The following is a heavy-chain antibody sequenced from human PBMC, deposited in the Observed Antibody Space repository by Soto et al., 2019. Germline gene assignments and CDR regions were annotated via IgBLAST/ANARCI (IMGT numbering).Heavy chain of an antibody. Sequence: ASVKVSCKASGYTFTSYGISWVRQAPGQGLEWMGWISAYNGNTNYAQKLQGRVTMTTDTSTSTAYMELRSLRSDDTAVYYCARGISSITIFGVVTPNSFDYWGQGTLVIVSS. CDR3: ARGISSITIFGVVTPNSFDY. D-gene: IGHD3-3*01. J-gene: IGHJ4*02. V-gene: IGHV1-18*01. CDR2: ISAYNGNT. CDR1: GYTFTSYG.